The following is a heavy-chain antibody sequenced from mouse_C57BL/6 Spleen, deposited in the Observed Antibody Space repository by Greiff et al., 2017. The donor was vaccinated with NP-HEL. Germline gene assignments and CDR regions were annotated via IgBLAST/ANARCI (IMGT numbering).Heavy chain of an antibody. Sequence: QVQLQQPGAELVRPGTSVKLSCKASGYTFTSYWMHWVKQRPGQGLEWIGVIDPSDSYTNYNQKFKGKATLTVDTSSSTAYMQLSSLTSEDSAVYYCASYDGYSTAWFAYWGQGTLVTVSA. J-gene: IGHJ3*01. CDR2: IDPSDSYT. D-gene: IGHD2-3*01. CDR3: ASYDGYSTAWFAY. CDR1: GYTFTSYW. V-gene: IGHV1-59*01.